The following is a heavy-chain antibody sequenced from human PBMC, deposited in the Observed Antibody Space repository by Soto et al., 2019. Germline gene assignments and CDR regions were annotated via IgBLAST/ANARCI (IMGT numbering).Heavy chain of an antibody. CDR1: GGSISSRNYY. J-gene: IGHJ4*02. D-gene: IGHD1-1*01. CDR3: ASLQVPGNFDY. V-gene: IGHV4-39*01. CDR2: IYYDGST. Sequence: KPSETLSLTCTVSGGSISSRNYYWAWVRQSPGKGLEWIGNIYYDGSTYYHPSFRSRLTVSVDTSKNQFFLQLSSLTAADTAMYYCASLQVPGNFDYWGQGTLVTAPQ.